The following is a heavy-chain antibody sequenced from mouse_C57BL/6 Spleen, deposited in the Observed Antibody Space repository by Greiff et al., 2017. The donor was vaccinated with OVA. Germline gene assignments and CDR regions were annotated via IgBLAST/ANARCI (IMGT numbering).Heavy chain of an antibody. D-gene: IGHD2-5*01. J-gene: IGHJ1*03. CDR2: IDPSDSYT. CDR3: ARGDYSNYYWYFDV. CDR1: GYTFTSYW. V-gene: IGHV1-69*01. Sequence: VQLQQPGAELVMPGASVKLSCKASGYTFTSYWMHWVKQRPGQGLEWIGEIDPSDSYTNYNQKFKGKSTLTVDKSSSTAYMQLSSLTSEDSAVYYCARGDYSNYYWYFDVWGTGTTVTVSS.